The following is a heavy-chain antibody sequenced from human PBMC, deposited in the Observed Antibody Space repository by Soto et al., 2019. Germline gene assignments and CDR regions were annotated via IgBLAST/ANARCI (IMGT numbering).Heavy chain of an antibody. CDR1: GFTFSDHY. CDR3: ARGSNTFVI. V-gene: IGHV3-72*01. CDR2: SRNKANSYTT. Sequence: EVQLVESGGGLVQPGGSLRLSCAVAGFTFSDHYMDWVRQAPGKGLEWVGRSRNKANSYTTEYAASVKVRFTIPRDDAKNRLYLRMNSLNIDATAVDYCARGSNTFVIWGQGPMITVSS. J-gene: IGHJ3*02.